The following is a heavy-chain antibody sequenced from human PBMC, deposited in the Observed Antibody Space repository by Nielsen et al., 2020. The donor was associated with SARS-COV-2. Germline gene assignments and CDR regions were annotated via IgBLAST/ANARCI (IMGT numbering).Heavy chain of an antibody. V-gene: IGHV4-39*01. CDR1: GGSIARSTYY. CDR3: ARHFDWFDP. J-gene: IGHJ5*02. Sequence: SETLSLTCTVSGGSIARSTYYWGWIRQPPGKGLEWIGSSYYSGSTYYNPSLESRVTISVDTSKNQFSLKPSSVTAADTAVYYCARHFDWFDPWGQGTLVTVSS. CDR2: SYYSGST.